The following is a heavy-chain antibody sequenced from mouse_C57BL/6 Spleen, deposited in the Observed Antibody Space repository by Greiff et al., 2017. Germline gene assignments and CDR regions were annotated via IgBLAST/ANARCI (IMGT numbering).Heavy chain of an antibody. CDR2: ILSGGST. CDR3: AKSDDGYLDY. CDR1: GFSLTSYG. D-gene: IGHD2-3*01. J-gene: IGHJ2*01. V-gene: IGHV2-2*01. Sequence: QVKLMESGPGLVQPSQSLSITCTVSGFSLTSYGVHWVRQSPGKGLEWLGVILSGGSTDSTAAFISRLSISKDNSKGQVFFKMNSLQADDTARYYCAKSDDGYLDYWGQGTTLTVSS.